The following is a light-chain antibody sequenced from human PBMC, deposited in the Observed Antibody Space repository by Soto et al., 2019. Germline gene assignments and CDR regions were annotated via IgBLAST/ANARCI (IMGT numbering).Light chain of an antibody. Sequence: QLVLIQPPSVSGAPGQTVTIPCAGSTSNIGSHSVNWYKQLPGSAPKVVILSNDERPSGVPDRISGSKSGTSASLAISGLQLEDEADYYCSAWDDRLNGHLVFGGGTKVTVL. CDR1: TSNIGSHS. J-gene: IGLJ2*01. CDR3: SAWDDRLNGHLV. CDR2: SND. V-gene: IGLV1-44*01.